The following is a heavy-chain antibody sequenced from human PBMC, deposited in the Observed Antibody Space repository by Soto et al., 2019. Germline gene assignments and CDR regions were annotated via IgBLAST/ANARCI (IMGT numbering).Heavy chain of an antibody. CDR2: IYYSGST. CDR1: GGSISSYY. Sequence: SETLSLTCTVSGGSISSYYWSWIRQPPGKGLEWIGYIYYSGSTNYNPSLKSRVTISVDTSKNQFSLKLSSVTAADTAVYYCARGIGGTVTTPETYYYYYYYMDVWGKGTTVTVSS. CDR3: ARGIGGTVTTPETYYYYYYYMDV. V-gene: IGHV4-59*01. J-gene: IGHJ6*03. D-gene: IGHD4-17*01.